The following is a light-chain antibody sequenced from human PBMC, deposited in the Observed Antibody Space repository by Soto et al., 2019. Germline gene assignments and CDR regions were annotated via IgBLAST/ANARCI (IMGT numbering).Light chain of an antibody. CDR2: YDR. J-gene: IGLJ1*01. CDR1: NIGSKS. Sequence: SYELTQPPSVSVAPGKTARIPCGGNNIGSKSVHWYQQKPGQAPVLVIYYDRDRPSGIPERFSGSNSGNTATLTISRVEAGDEADYYCQVWDSSSDPLYVFGTGTKLTVL. CDR3: QVWDSSSDPLYV. V-gene: IGLV3-21*04.